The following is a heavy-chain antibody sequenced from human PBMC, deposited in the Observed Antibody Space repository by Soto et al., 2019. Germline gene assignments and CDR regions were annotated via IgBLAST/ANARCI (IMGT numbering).Heavy chain of an antibody. J-gene: IGHJ4*02. CDR2: IFYSGST. CDR1: GGSTSSHY. Sequence: PSETLSLTCTVSGGSTSSHYWRWIRQPPGKGLEWIGCIFYSGSTTYNPSLRGRVTMSVDTSENQVSLKLGSVTAADTAVYYCARHLAGTTYAQWGQETLVTVCS. V-gene: IGHV4-59*08. D-gene: IGHD1-7*01. CDR3: ARHLAGTTYAQ.